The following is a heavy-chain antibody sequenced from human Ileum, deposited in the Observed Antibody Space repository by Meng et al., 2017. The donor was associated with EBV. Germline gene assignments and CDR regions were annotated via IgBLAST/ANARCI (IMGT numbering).Heavy chain of an antibody. CDR3: ARNVPGTSAYYD. CDR2: IYYSGST. J-gene: IGHJ4*02. Sequence: QVQLRESGPGLVKPSDTLSLTCAVSCYSISSTNWWGWIRQPPGKGLEWIGYIYYSGSTSYNPSLKSRVTMSVDTSKNQFSLNLNSVTAVDTAVYYCARNVPGTSAYYDWGQGTLVTVSS. V-gene: IGHV4-28*01. CDR1: CYSISSTNW. D-gene: IGHD3-22*01.